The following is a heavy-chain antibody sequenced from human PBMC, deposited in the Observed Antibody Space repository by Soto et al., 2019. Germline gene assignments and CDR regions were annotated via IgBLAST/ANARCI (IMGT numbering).Heavy chain of an antibody. CDR2: IDPDGTTT. V-gene: IGHV3-74*01. D-gene: IGHD1-1*01. J-gene: IGHJ1*01. CDR3: TRGLRPSSAGTGAY. CDR1: GFDFSYYW. Sequence: LRLSCVTSGFDFSYYWIHWIRQAPGKGLVWVSRIDPDGTTTNYADSVKGRFTVSRDNAKDTAYLQMDSLTADDTALYYCTRGLRPSSAGTGAYWGPGTLVTVSS.